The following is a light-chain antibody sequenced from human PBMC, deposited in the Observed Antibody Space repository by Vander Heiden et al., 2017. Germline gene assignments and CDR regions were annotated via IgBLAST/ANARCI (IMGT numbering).Light chain of an antibody. CDR2: SAN. CDR3: LLYYGGAQLV. V-gene: IGLV7-43*01. CDR1: PGAIPSPYS. Sequence: HTVVTHEPSLTVSPAGTGTLTCSSSPGAIPSPYSPNWFQQKPGQAPRALIYSANNKHSWTPARFSGSLLGGKAALTVSGVQPEDEADYDCLLYYGGAQLVLGGGTKLTVL. J-gene: IGLJ2*01.